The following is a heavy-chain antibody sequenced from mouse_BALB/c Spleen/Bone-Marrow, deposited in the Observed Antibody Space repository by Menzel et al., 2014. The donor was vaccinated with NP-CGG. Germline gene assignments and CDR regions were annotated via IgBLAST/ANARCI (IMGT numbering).Heavy chain of an antibody. D-gene: IGHD2-4*01. Sequence: EVQLQESGGGLVKPGGSLKLSCAASGFTFSSYSMSWVRQTPEKRLEWVATISSGGHDTYYPDSVKGRFTISRDNAKNTLYLQMSSLKSEDTAVYYCSKDGGYDYSYYFDYWGQGTTLTVSS. CDR2: ISSGGHDT. V-gene: IGHV5-6-4*01. CDR1: GFTFSSYS. CDR3: SKDGGYDYSYYFDY. J-gene: IGHJ2*01.